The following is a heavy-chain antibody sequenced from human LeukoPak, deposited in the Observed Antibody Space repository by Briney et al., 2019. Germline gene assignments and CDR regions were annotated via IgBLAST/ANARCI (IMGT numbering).Heavy chain of an antibody. CDR1: GFTFSSYV. CDR2: ISGSGGNT. D-gene: IGHD2-21*02. J-gene: IGHJ4*02. CDR3: AGETQALDC. V-gene: IGHV3-23*01. Sequence: PGGSLRLSCAASGFTFSSYVMSWVRQAPGKGLEWLSTISGSGGNTYYADSVKGRFTISRDNSKNTLYLQMNSLRAEDMAVYYCAGETQALDCWGQGTLVTVSS.